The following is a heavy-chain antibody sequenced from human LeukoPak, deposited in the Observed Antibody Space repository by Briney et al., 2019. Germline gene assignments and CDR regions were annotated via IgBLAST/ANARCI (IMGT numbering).Heavy chain of an antibody. V-gene: IGHV1-69-2*01. CDR2: VDPEDGET. J-gene: IGHJ4*02. CDR1: GYTFTYYY. CDR3: ATVNSGSFEGVDY. Sequence: VKVSCKVSGYTFTYYYMHWVQPAPGKGVEGMGLVDPEDGETIYAEKFQGRVTINADTSTDTAYMELSSLRPEDTAVYYCATVNSGSFEGVDYWGQGTQVTVSS. D-gene: IGHD1-26*01.